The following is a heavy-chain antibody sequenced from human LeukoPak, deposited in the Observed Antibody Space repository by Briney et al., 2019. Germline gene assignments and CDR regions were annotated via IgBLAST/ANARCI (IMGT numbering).Heavy chain of an antibody. V-gene: IGHV3-15*01. D-gene: IGHD2-21*01. CDR2: IRSDSDGGVT. J-gene: IGHJ4*02. Sequence: GGSLRLSCTASGFNFRNAWMCWVRQAPGKGLEWVGLIRSDSDGGVTQYGTPVKGRFTISRDDSKNTLYLQMNSLRVEDTAVYYCAKGPPLIDPRSQDVIFDYWGQGTLVTVSS. CDR3: AKGPPLIDPRSQDVIFDY. CDR1: GFNFRNAW.